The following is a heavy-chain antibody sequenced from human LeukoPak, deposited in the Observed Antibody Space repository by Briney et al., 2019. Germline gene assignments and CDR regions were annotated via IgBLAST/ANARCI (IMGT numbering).Heavy chain of an antibody. D-gene: IGHD1-26*01. Sequence: GSWVKVSCKASGGTFSSYAISWVRQAPGQGLEWMGRIIPILGIANYAQKFQGRVTITADKSTSTAYMELSSLRSEDTAVYYCARVVGATTLDYWGQGTLVTVSS. J-gene: IGHJ4*02. CDR1: GGTFSSYA. CDR3: ARVVGATTLDY. V-gene: IGHV1-69*04. CDR2: IIPILGIA.